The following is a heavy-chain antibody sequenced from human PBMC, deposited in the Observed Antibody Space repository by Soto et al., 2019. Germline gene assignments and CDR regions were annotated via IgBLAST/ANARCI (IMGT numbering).Heavy chain of an antibody. J-gene: IGHJ5*02. D-gene: IGHD1-1*01. Sequence: EVQLLESGGGLVQPGGSLRLSCVGSGFTFSSYDITWVRQAPGKGLEWVSSFSFYGRRDNTYYAASVTGRFTISRDNSRNAVYLQMDNLRVEDTAVYYCAKSLYNDNGGPHDPWGQGTLVTVSS. CDR3: AKSLYNDNGGPHDP. CDR2: FSFYGRRDNT. V-gene: IGHV3-23*01. CDR1: GFTFSSYD.